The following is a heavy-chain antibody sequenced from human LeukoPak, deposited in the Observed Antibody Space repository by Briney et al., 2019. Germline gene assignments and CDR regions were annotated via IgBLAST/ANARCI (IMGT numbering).Heavy chain of an antibody. D-gene: IGHD4-17*01. Sequence: SETLSLTCAVYGGSFSGYYWSWIRQPPGKGLEWIGEIDHSGSTNYNPSLESRVTISVDTSKNQFSLKLSSVTAADTAVYYCARDHSGYGDYIRFDPWGQGTLVTVSS. CDR3: ARDHSGYGDYIRFDP. CDR2: IDHSGST. V-gene: IGHV4-34*01. CDR1: GGSFSGYY. J-gene: IGHJ5*02.